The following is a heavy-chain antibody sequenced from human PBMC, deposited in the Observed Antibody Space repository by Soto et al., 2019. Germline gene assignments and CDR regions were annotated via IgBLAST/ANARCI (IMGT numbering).Heavy chain of an antibody. J-gene: IGHJ2*01. CDR1: GYTFTHYG. CDR2: INSFSGDT. V-gene: IGHV1-18*01. CDR3: ARDLHSGGKYGYFSI. Sequence: QVQLVQSGAEVKKPGAAVRVSCKASGYTFTHYGITWVRQAPGQGLEWIGWINSFSGDTNYPQKLQGRLTMTTDTSTNTVYMELRNLRSDDTAVYYCARDLHSGGKYGYFSIWGRGTLVTVSS. D-gene: IGHD2-15*01.